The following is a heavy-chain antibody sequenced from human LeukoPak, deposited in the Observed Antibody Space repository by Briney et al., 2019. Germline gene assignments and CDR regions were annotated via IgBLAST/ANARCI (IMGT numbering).Heavy chain of an antibody. J-gene: IGHJ6*03. D-gene: IGHD3-3*01. V-gene: IGHV4-61*08. Sequence: SGPALVKPTQTLTLTCTFSGFSLSTSGMCVSWIRQPPGKGLEWIGYIYYSGSTNYNPSLKSRVTISVDTSKNQFSLKLSSVTAADTAVYYCARGLYDFWSGYYYYYYMDVWGKGTTVTVSS. CDR3: ARGLYDFWSGYYYYYYMDV. CDR2: IYYSGST. CDR1: GFSLSTSGMC.